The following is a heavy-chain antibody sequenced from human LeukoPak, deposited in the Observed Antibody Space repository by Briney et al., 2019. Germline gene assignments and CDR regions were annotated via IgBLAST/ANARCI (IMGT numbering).Heavy chain of an antibody. V-gene: IGHV3-33*08. Sequence: HAGGSLRLSCAASGFTCSSYSMNWVRQAPGKGLEWVAVIWYDGSNKYYADSVKGRFTISRDNSKNTLYLQMNSLRAEDTAVYYCARESSGPFDYWGQGTLVTVSS. J-gene: IGHJ4*02. CDR3: ARESSGPFDY. D-gene: IGHD3-22*01. CDR2: IWYDGSNK. CDR1: GFTCSSYS.